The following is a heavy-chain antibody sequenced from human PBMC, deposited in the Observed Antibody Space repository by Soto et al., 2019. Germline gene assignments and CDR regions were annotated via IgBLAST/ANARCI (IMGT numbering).Heavy chain of an antibody. J-gene: IGHJ4*02. V-gene: IGHV3-30-3*01. CDR1: EFTFNSFA. D-gene: IGHD3-10*01. CDR3: ARAISYFYASGSYFDY. Sequence: GGSLRLSCAASEFTFNSFALHWVRQAPGEGLEWVALISYDGNDKYYADSVKGRFTISRDDSKNMLYLQMNRLRVEDTAVYYCARAISYFYASGSYFDYWGQGTQVTVSS. CDR2: ISYDGNDK.